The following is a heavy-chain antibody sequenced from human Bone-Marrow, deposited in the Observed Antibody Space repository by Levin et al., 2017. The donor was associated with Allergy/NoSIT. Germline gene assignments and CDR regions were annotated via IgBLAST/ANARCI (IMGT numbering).Heavy chain of an antibody. Sequence: TLSLTCAVYGGSFSGSYWSWIRQPPGKGLEWIGEINHSGSTNYNPSLKSRVTISVDTSKNQFSLKLSSVTAADTAVYYCARRGKTTVTRKFDYWGQGTLVTVSS. J-gene: IGHJ4*02. D-gene: IGHD4-17*01. CDR2: INHSGST. V-gene: IGHV4-34*01. CDR1: GGSFSGSY. CDR3: ARRGKTTVTRKFDY.